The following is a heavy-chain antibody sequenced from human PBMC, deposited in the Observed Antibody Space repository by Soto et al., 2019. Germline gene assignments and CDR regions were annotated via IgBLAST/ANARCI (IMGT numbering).Heavy chain of an antibody. D-gene: IGHD6-13*01. J-gene: IGHJ6*03. V-gene: IGHV1-69*08. CDR1: GGTFSSYS. CDR2: ILPLLGTA. CDR3: ASSSRWLGDYYYYMDV. Sequence: QVQLVQSGAEVKRPGSSVKVSCKASGGTFSSYSVSWVRQAPGQGLEWMGRILPLLGTADYAQKFQGRVTVTADKYSSTAYMELSSLRSEDTAVYYCASSSRWLGDYYYYMDVWGKGTTVTVSS.